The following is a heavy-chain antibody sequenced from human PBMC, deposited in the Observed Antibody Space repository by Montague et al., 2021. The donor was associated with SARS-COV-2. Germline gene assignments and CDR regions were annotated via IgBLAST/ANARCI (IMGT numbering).Heavy chain of an antibody. Sequence: ETLSLTCAVSHFSITSYYWSWVRQPPGKGLEWIGNVYYNGNTYYNSSLKSRVTMSADTSKNQFSLRVTSVTAADTAMYYCARLGLLPYYFDVWGRGALVTVSS. CDR1: HFSITSYY. CDR2: VYYNGNT. J-gene: IGHJ2*01. CDR3: ARLGLLPYYFDV. D-gene: IGHD3/OR15-3a*01. V-gene: IGHV4-59*08.